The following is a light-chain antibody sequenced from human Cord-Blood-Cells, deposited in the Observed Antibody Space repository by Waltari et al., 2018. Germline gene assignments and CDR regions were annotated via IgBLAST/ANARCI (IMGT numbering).Light chain of an antibody. V-gene: IGLV1-40*01. J-gene: IGLJ2*01. Sequence: QSVLTQPPSVSGAPGQRVTISCTGGGSNIGAGYDVHWSQQLPGTAPKLLIYGNSNRPSGVPDRFSGSKSGTSASLAITGLQAEDEADYYCQSYDSSLSGWVFGGGTKLTVL. CDR1: GSNIGAGYD. CDR2: GNS. CDR3: QSYDSSLSGWV.